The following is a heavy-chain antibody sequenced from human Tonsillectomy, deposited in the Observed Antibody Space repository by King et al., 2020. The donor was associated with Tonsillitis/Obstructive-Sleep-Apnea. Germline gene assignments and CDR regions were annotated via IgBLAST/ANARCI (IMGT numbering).Heavy chain of an antibody. J-gene: IGHJ3*02. CDR1: GGTFSSYA. V-gene: IGHV1-69*01. D-gene: IGHD1-7*01. Sequence: QLVQSGAEVKKPGSSVKVSCKASGGTFSSYAISWVRQAPGQGLEWMGGIIPIFGTANYAQKFQGRVTITADESTSTAYMELSSLRSEDTAVYYCARDVMGGPPRPGTRAGNDAFDIWGQGTMVTVSS. CDR3: ARDVMGGPPRPGTRAGNDAFDI. CDR2: IIPIFGTA.